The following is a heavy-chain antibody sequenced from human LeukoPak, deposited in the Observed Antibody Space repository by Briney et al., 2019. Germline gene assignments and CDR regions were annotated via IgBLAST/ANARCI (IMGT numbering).Heavy chain of an antibody. D-gene: IGHD3-10*01. CDR3: AKEGVGFVWYFDL. J-gene: IGHJ2*01. Sequence: PGGSLRLSCAASGFTFSSHWMSWVRQAPGKGLEWVSAISGSGGSTYYADSVKGRFTISRDNSKNTLYLQMNSLRAEDTAVYYCAKEGVGFVWYFDLWGRGTLVTVSS. CDR2: ISGSGGST. V-gene: IGHV3-23*01. CDR1: GFTFSSHW.